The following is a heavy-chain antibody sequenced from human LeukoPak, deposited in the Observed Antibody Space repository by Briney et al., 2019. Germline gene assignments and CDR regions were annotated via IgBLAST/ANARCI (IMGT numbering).Heavy chain of an antibody. CDR1: GGSISSYY. V-gene: IGHV4-59*01. J-gene: IGHJ6*03. CDR2: IYYSGST. D-gene: IGHD6-13*01. CDR3: ARCIAAAGMPDYYYYMDV. Sequence: SETLSLTCTVSGGSISSYYWSWIRQPPGKGLEWIGYIYYSGSTNYNPSLKSRVTISVDTSKNQFSLKLSSVTAADTAVYYCARCIAAAGMPDYYYYMDVWGKGTTVTISS.